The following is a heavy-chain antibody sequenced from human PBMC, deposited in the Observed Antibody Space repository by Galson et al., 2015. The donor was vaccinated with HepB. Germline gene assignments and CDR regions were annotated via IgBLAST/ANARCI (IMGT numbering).Heavy chain of an antibody. D-gene: IGHD4-23*01. V-gene: IGHV4-39*02. CDR3: AREVTTVVTSDWYFDL. J-gene: IGHJ2*01. CDR1: GGSISSSSYY. Sequence: SETLSLTCTVSGGSISSSSYYWGWIRQPPGKGLEWIGSIYYSGSTYYNPSLKSRVTISVDTSKNQFSLKLSSVTAADTAVYYCAREVTTVVTSDWYFDLWGRGTLVTVSS. CDR2: IYYSGST.